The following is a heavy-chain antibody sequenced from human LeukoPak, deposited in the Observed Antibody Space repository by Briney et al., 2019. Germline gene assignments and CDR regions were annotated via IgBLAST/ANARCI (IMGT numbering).Heavy chain of an antibody. V-gene: IGHV3-30*02. Sequence: GGSLRLSCAASGFTFSSYGMHWVRQAPGKGLEWVAFIRYDGSNKYYADSVKGRFTISRDNSKNTLYLQMNSLRAEDTAVYYCAKGGPAAMRAYYYYYMDVWGEGTTVTISS. CDR1: GFTFSSYG. CDR3: AKGGPAAMRAYYYYYMDV. J-gene: IGHJ6*03. D-gene: IGHD2-2*01. CDR2: IRYDGSNK.